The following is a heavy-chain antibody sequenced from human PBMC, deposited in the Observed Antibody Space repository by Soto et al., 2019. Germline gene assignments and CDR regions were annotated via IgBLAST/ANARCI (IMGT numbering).Heavy chain of an antibody. Sequence: GESLKISCKGSGHIFSNYWIGWVRQMPGKGLEWMGIIYPGDSDTRYSPSFQGQVTITVDKSINTAYLQWSRLKASDTAIYYCARQRLWGTSGYYYFENWGQGTLVTVSS. CDR3: ARQRLWGTSGYYYFEN. J-gene: IGHJ4*02. D-gene: IGHD3-22*01. V-gene: IGHV5-51*01. CDR1: GHIFSNYW. CDR2: IYPGDSDT.